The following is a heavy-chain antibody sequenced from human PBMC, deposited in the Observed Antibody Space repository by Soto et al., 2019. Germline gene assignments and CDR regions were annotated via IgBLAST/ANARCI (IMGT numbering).Heavy chain of an antibody. CDR1: GGTFSSYS. CDR2: IIPIFGTA. Sequence: SVKVSCKASGGTFSSYSISWVLQAPGQGLEWMGGIIPIFGTANYAQKFQGRVTITADKSTSTAYMELSSLRSEDTAVYYCARDQWDYDILTGYHGWFDPWGQGTLVTVSS. D-gene: IGHD3-9*01. J-gene: IGHJ5*02. CDR3: ARDQWDYDILTGYHGWFDP. V-gene: IGHV1-69*06.